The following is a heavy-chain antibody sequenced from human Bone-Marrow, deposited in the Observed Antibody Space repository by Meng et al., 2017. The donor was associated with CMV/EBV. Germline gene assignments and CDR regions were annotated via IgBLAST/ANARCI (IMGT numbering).Heavy chain of an antibody. D-gene: IGHD5-12*01. Sequence: GSLRFSCAVYGGSFSGYYWSWIRQPPGKGLEWIGSIYYSGSTYYNPSLKSRVTISVDTSKNQFSLKLSSVTAADTAVYYCARDLIVATPDCWGQGKLVTVSS. CDR1: GGSFSGYY. J-gene: IGHJ4*02. V-gene: IGHV4-34*01. CDR2: IYYSGST. CDR3: ARDLIVATPDC.